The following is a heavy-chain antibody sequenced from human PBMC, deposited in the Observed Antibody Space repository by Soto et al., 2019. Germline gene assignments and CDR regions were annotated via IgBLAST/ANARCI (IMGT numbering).Heavy chain of an antibody. V-gene: IGHV3-23*01. Sequence: EVQLLESGGGLVQPGGSLTLSCAAGGFTFSTYAMSWVRQAPGKGPEWVSLISGGSEITYYADSVKGRFTISRDNSKNTLFLHINSLTAEDTAVYHCVKDIPADYCSGATCSPFYFDSWGQGTLVSVSS. CDR1: GFTFSTYA. CDR3: VKDIPADYCSGATCSPFYFDS. CDR2: ISGGSEIT. J-gene: IGHJ4*02. D-gene: IGHD2-15*01.